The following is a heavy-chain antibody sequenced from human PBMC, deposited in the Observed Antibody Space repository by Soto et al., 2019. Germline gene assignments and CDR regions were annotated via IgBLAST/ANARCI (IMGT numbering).Heavy chain of an antibody. CDR2: ISAYNGNT. Sequence: ASVKASCQTSGGTYSSYAINWGRQAPGQGLEWMGWISAYNGNTNYAQKLQGRVTMTTDTSTSTAYMELRSLRSDDTAVYYCARTPEYSGYDGRYYYGMDVWGQGTTVTVSS. J-gene: IGHJ6*02. CDR1: GGTYSSYA. V-gene: IGHV1-18*01. D-gene: IGHD5-12*01. CDR3: ARTPEYSGYDGRYYYGMDV.